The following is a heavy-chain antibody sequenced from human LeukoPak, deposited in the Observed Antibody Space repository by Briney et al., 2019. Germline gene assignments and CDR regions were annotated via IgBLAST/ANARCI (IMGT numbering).Heavy chain of an antibody. J-gene: IGHJ4*02. V-gene: IGHV1-46*01. Sequence: ASVKVSCKASGYTFTGYYIHWVRQAPGQGLEWMGIINPSGGNTSYAQKFQGRVTMTRDMSTSTVYMELSSLRSEDTAVYYCAKDTGYDSSGYYYGDFDYWGQGTLVTVSS. CDR2: INPSGGNT. CDR1: GYTFTGYY. D-gene: IGHD3-22*01. CDR3: AKDTGYDSSGYYYGDFDY.